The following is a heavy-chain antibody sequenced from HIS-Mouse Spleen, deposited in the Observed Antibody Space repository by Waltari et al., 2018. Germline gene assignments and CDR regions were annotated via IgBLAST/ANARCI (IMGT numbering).Heavy chain of an antibody. Sequence: QVQLVQSGAEVKKPGSSVKVSCKASGGTFSSYAIGWVRQAPGQGLEWMGGIIPIFGTANYAQKFQGRVTITADESTSTAYMELSSLRSEDTAVYYCARGRAVQLWLHDAFDIWGQGTMVTVSS. CDR2: IIPIFGTA. V-gene: IGHV1-69*01. J-gene: IGHJ3*02. CDR1: GGTFSSYA. D-gene: IGHD5-18*01. CDR3: ARGRAVQLWLHDAFDI.